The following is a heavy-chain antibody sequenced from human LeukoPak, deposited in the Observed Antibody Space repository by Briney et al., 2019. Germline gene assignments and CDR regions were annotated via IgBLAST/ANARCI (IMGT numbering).Heavy chain of an antibody. Sequence: SETLSLTCSVSGGSVTSYYWSWIRQPPGKGLEWIGHIHYSGSNNYNPSLKSRVTMFVDKSKNQISLRLSSVTAADTSVYYCARHGTVSSGSYFDYWGQGTQVTLS. CDR1: GGSVTSYY. J-gene: IGHJ4*02. V-gene: IGHV4-59*08. CDR2: IHYSGSN. D-gene: IGHD1-26*01. CDR3: ARHGTVSSGSYFDY.